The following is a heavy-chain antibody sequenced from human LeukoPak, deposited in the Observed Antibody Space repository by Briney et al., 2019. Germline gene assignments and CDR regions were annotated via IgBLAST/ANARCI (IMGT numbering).Heavy chain of an antibody. D-gene: IGHD2-21*01. CDR1: GLTFSSYA. V-gene: IGHV3-23*01. Sequence: GGSLRLSCAASGLTFSSYAMSWVRPAPGKGLEWVSAISGSGGSTYYADSVKGRFTISRDNSKNTLYLQMNSLRAEDTAVYYCAKAGMVVAGGLAFDIWGQGTMVTVSS. J-gene: IGHJ3*02. CDR3: AKAGMVVAGGLAFDI. CDR2: ISGSGGST.